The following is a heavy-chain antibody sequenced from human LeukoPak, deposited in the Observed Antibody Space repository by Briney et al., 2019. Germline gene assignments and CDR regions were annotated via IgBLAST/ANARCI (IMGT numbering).Heavy chain of an antibody. V-gene: IGHV1-18*01. CDR1: GYTFTSYG. Sequence: ASVKVSCKASGYTFTSYGISWVRQAPGQGLEWMGWSSAYNGNTNYAQKLQGRVTMTTDTSTSTAYMELRSLRSDDTAVYYCARDANSSGWQLDAFDIWGQGTMVTVSS. CDR3: ARDANSSGWQLDAFDI. CDR2: SSAYNGNT. J-gene: IGHJ3*02. D-gene: IGHD6-19*01.